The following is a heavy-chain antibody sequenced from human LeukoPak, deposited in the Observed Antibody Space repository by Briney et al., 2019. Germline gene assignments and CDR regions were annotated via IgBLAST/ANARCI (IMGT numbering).Heavy chain of an antibody. CDR1: GFTFSSYA. CDR3: AKDLRGYCGGDCYLAEY. CDR2: ISDSGGGT. D-gene: IGHD2-21*02. V-gene: IGHV3-23*01. Sequence: GGSLRLSCAASGFTFSSYAMSWVRQAPGKGLDWVSPISDSGGGTHYADSVKGRFTISRDSSKNTVYLQMNSLRAEDTAVYYCAKDLRGYCGGDCYLAEYWGRGTLVTVSS. J-gene: IGHJ4*02.